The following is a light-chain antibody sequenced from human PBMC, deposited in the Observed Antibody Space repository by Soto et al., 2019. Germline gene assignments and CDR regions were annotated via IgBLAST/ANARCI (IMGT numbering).Light chain of an antibody. CDR3: QQYNSYSPWT. V-gene: IGKV1-17*01. CDR1: QGIRND. Sequence: IQMTQSPSSLSASVGDRVTITCRASQGIRNDLGWYQQKPGKAPKLLXYAASSLESGVPSRFSGSGSGTEFTLTISSLQPDDFATYYCQQYNSYSPWTFGQGTKVDIK. CDR2: AAS. J-gene: IGKJ1*01.